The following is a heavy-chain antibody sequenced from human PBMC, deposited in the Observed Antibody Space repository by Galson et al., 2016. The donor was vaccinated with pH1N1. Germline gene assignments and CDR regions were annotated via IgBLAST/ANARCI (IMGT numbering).Heavy chain of an antibody. V-gene: IGHV6-1*01. CDR1: GDSVSSNSAA. J-gene: IGHJ3*02. CDR2: TYYRSKWFY. Sequence: CAISGDSVSSNSAAWNWIRQSPSRGLEWLGRTYYRSKWFYDYEISVKSRITINPDTSKNQLSLQLNSVTPEDTDVYYCARGVIDYDFWSGFQDHDAFDIWGQGTVVSVSS. D-gene: IGHD3-3*01. CDR3: ARGVIDYDFWSGFQDHDAFDI.